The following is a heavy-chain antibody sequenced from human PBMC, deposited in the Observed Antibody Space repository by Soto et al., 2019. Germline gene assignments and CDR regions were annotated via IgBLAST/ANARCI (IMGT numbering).Heavy chain of an antibody. CDR2: ISYDGSNK. CDR3: AKDWGRITFGGVIVSYGMDV. D-gene: IGHD3-16*02. V-gene: IGHV3-30*18. J-gene: IGHJ6*02. CDR1: GFTFSSYG. Sequence: PGGSLRLSCAASGFTFSSYGMHWVRQAPGKGLEWVAVISYDGSNKYYADSVKGRFTISRDNSKNTLCLQMNSLRAEDTAVYYCAKDWGRITFGGVIVSYGMDVWGQGTTVTVSS.